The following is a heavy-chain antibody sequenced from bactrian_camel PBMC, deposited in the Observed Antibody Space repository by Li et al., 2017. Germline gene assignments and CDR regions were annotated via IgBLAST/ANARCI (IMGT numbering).Heavy chain of an antibody. CDR3: AASWDVTALEALGRIARPEFGY. CDR2: LDSSGIT. Sequence: HVQLVESGGGSVQAGGSLTLSCAASGRTYFNWVMGWFRQAPGKEREGLATLDSSGITHYADSVKGRFTITKDNVKNILYLQMNGLKPEDSALYRCAASWDVTALEALGRIARPEFGYWGEGTQVTVS. CDR1: GRTYFNWV. J-gene: IGHJ6*01. D-gene: IGHD5*01. V-gene: IGHV3S55*01.